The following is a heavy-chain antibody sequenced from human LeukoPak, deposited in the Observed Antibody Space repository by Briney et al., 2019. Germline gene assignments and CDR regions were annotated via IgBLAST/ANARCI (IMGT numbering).Heavy chain of an antibody. J-gene: IGHJ4*02. CDR2: IYPSGST. D-gene: IGHD6-13*01. Sequence: SATLSLTCTVSGCSISSHYRHWIRQAAGKGLEWVARIYPSGSTNYYPSLKSRVTMSVDTSKNQFSLKLSSVTAADTAVYYCARDSSAAGTFDYWVQGTLVTVSS. CDR1: GCSISSHY. CDR3: ARDSSAAGTFDY. V-gene: IGHV4-4*07.